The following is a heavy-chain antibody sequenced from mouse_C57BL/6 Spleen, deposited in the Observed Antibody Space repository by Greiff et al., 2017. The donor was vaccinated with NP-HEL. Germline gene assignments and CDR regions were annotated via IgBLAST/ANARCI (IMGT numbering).Heavy chain of an antibody. CDR1: GYTFTSYD. J-gene: IGHJ2*01. D-gene: IGHD1-1*01. CDR2: IYPRDGST. CDR3: VTEGPYYGSSYGGLDY. V-gene: IGHV1-85*01. Sequence: QVQLKQSGPELVKPGASVKLSCKASGYTFTSYDINWVKQRPGQGLEWIGWIYPRDGSTKYNEKFKGKATLTVDTSSSTAYMELHSLTSEDSAVYFCVTEGPYYGSSYGGLDYWGQGTTLTVSS.